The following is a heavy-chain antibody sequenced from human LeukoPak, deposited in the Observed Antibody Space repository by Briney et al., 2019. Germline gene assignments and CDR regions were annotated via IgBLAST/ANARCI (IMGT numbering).Heavy chain of an antibody. CDR2: IYYSGST. CDR1: GGSISSYY. V-gene: IGHV4-59*01. D-gene: IGHD6-19*01. Sequence: SGTLSLTCTVSGGSISSYYWSWIRQPPGKGLEWIGYIYYSGSTTYNSSLKSRVTISVDTSKNQFSLKLSSVTAADTAVYYCARTGDSGWYRWFDPWGQGTLVTVSS. J-gene: IGHJ5*02. CDR3: ARTGDSGWYRWFDP.